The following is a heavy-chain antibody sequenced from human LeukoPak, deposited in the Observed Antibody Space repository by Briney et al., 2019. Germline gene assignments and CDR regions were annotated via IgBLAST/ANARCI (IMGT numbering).Heavy chain of an antibody. CDR1: GGSISSSSYY. D-gene: IGHD6-13*01. CDR2: IYYSGIT. V-gene: IGHV4-39*07. Sequence: SETLSLTCTVSGGSISSSSYYWGWIRQPPGKGLEWIGSIYYSGITNYNPSLKSRATIPVDTSKNQFSLKLSSVTAADTAVYYCAKRGSNTWSDFDYWGQGTLVTVSS. CDR3: AKRGSNTWSDFDY. J-gene: IGHJ4*02.